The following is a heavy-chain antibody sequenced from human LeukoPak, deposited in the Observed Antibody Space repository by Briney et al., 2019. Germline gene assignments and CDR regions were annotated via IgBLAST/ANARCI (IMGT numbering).Heavy chain of an antibody. V-gene: IGHV4-59*12. J-gene: IGHJ6*03. CDR3: AREPIDCSGGSCYEAGDYYYYYMDV. D-gene: IGHD2-15*01. CDR2: IYYSGYT. Sequence: SETLSLTCTVSGGSISSYYWSWIRQPPGKGLEWIGCIYYSGYTNYNPSLKSRVTMSVDTSKNQFSLKLSSVTAADTAVYYCAREPIDCSGGSCYEAGDYYYYYMDVWGKGTTVTISS. CDR1: GGSISSYY.